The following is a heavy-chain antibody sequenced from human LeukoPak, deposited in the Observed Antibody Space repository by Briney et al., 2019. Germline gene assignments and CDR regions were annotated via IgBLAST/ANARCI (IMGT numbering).Heavy chain of an antibody. J-gene: IGHJ6*01. CDR1: GFTVSDYY. D-gene: IGHD3-10*01. Sequence: AGSLRLSCAASGFTVSDYYMSWLRQAPGEGLQGVSYINSSSSNTKYADSVKGRFTISRDNDKNSLYLQMNSLRAEDMAVYYWARYRFGELTYGIYVCGKGATVTASS. V-gene: IGHV3-11*06. CDR3: ARYRFGELTYGIYV. CDR2: INSSSSNT.